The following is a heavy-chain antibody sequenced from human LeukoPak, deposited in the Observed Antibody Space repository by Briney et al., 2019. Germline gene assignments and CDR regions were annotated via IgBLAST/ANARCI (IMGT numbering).Heavy chain of an antibody. CDR1: GYTFTSYA. J-gene: IGHJ4*02. Sequence: ASVKVSCKASGYTFTSYAMNWVRQAPGQGLEWMGRIIPILGIANYAQKFQGRVTITADKSTSTAYMELSSLRSEDTAVYYCARVATMVRGPSYSPLYYFDYWGQGTLVTVSS. V-gene: IGHV1-69*04. CDR2: IIPILGIA. CDR3: ARVATMVRGPSYSPLYYFDY. D-gene: IGHD3-10*01.